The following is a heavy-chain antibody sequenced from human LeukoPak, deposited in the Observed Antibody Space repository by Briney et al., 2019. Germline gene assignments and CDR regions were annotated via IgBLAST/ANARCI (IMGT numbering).Heavy chain of an antibody. Sequence: GGSLRLSCAASGFTFSSYAMHWVRQAPGKGLEYVSAISSNGGSTYYANSVKGRFTISRDNSKNTLYLQMGSLRAEDMVVYYCARAVEQQLVPYYFDYWGQGTLVTVSS. D-gene: IGHD6-13*01. CDR2: ISSNGGST. CDR3: ARAVEQQLVPYYFDY. J-gene: IGHJ4*02. CDR1: GFTFSSYA. V-gene: IGHV3-64*01.